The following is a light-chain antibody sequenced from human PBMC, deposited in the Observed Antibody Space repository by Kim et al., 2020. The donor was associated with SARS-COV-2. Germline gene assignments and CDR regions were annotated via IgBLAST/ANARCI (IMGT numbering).Light chain of an antibody. CDR1: SLRIYY. Sequence: ALGQTVRITCQGYSLRIYYASWYQQKPGQAPVLVIYEKNNRPSGIPDRFSGSSSGNTASLTITGAQAEDEADYDCNSRESGVNHVVFGGGTQLTVL. V-gene: IGLV3-19*01. CDR3: NSRESGVNHVV. J-gene: IGLJ3*02. CDR2: EKN.